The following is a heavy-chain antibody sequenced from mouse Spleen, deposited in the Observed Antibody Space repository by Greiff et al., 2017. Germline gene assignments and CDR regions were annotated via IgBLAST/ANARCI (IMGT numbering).Heavy chain of an antibody. CDR3: ARGDYYGSRPWYFDV. Sequence: VKLVESGPGLVQPSQSLSITCTVSGFSLTSYGVHWVRQSPGKGLEWLGVIWSGGSTDYNAAFISRLSISKDNSKSQVFFKMNSLQADDTAIYYCARGDYYGSRPWYFDVWGAGTTVTVSS. V-gene: IGHV2-2*01. CDR1: GFSLTSYG. J-gene: IGHJ1*01. D-gene: IGHD1-1*01. CDR2: IWSGGST.